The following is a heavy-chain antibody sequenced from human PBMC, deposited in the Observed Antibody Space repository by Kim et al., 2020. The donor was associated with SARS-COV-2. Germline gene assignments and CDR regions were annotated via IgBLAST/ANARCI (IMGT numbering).Heavy chain of an antibody. V-gene: IGHV3-48*03. D-gene: IGHD6-13*01. CDR2: ISSSGSTI. J-gene: IGHJ6*02. CDR1: GFTFSSYE. CDR3: ARAPYSSSYNYYGMDV. Sequence: GGSLRLSCAASGFTFSSYEMNWVRQAPGKGLEWVSYISSSGSTIYYADFVKGRFTISRDNAKNSLYLQMNSLRAEEPAVYYCARAPYSSSYNYYGMDVWGQGATVTVSS.